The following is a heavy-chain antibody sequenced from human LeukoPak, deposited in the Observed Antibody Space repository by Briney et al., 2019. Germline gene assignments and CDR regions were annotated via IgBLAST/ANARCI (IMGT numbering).Heavy chain of an antibody. V-gene: IGHV3-11*04. Sequence: GGSLRLSCAASGFTFSDYYMSWIRQAPGKGLEWVSYISSSGSTIYYADSVKGRFTISRDNAKNSLYLQMNSLRAEDTAVYYCAKDRLIDGYYYYYMDVWGKGTTVTISS. CDR1: GFTFSDYY. CDR2: ISSSGSTI. CDR3: AKDRLIDGYYYYYMDV. J-gene: IGHJ6*03. D-gene: IGHD3-22*01.